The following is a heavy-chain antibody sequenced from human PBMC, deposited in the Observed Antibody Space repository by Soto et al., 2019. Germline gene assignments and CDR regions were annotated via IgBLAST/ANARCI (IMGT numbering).Heavy chain of an antibody. Sequence: SVKVSCKASGGTFSSYAISWVRQAPGQGLEWMGGIIPIFGTANYAQKFQGRVTITADESTSTAYMELSSLRSEDTAVYYCARDVGPGTAYNWFDPWGQGTLVTVSS. CDR3: ARDVGPGTAYNWFDP. J-gene: IGHJ5*02. CDR1: GGTFSSYA. V-gene: IGHV1-69*13. CDR2: IIPIFGTA.